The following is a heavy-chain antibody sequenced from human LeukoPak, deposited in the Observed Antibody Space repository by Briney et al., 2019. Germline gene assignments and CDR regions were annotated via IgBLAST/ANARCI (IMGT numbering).Heavy chain of an antibody. J-gene: IGHJ4*02. CDR2: IYSGGST. CDR3: ARDWGYYRAADH. Sequence: GGSLRLSCAASGFTVSSNYMSWVRQAPGKGLEWVSVIYSGGSTYYADSVKGRFTISRDNAKNSLYLQMSSLRVEDTAVYYCARDWGYYRAADHWGQGTLVTVSS. CDR1: GFTVSSNY. V-gene: IGHV3-66*01. D-gene: IGHD1-26*01.